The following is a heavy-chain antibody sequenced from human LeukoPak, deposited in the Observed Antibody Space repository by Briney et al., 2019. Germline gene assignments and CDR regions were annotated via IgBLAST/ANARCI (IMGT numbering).Heavy chain of an antibody. J-gene: IGHJ4*02. CDR3: ARVQAVWYSTVDY. Sequence: GGSLRLSCAASGFTVSSNYMSWVRQAPGKGLEWVSVIYSGGSTYYADSVKGRFTISRDNSKNTLYLQMNSLRAEDTAVYYCARVQAVWYSTVDYWGQGTLVTVSS. D-gene: IGHD6-13*01. CDR2: IYSGGST. CDR1: GFTVSSNY. V-gene: IGHV3-66*01.